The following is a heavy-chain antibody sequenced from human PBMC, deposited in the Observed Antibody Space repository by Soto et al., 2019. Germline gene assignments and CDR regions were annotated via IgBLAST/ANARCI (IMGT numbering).Heavy chain of an antibody. CDR1: GYTFTSYA. J-gene: IGHJ4*02. V-gene: IGHV1-3*01. CDR3: ARGSARLVPAAMLLDY. D-gene: IGHD2-2*01. CDR2: INAGNGNT. Sequence: ASVKVSCKASGYTFTSYARHWVRQAPGQRLEWMGWINAGNGNTKYSQKFQGRVTITRDTSASTAYMELSSLRSEDTAVYYCARGSARLVPAAMLLDYWGQGTLVTVSS.